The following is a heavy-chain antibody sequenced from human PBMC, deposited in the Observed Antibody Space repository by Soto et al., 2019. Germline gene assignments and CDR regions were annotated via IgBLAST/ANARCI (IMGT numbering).Heavy chain of an antibody. V-gene: IGHV4-59*01. J-gene: IGHJ5*02. CDR3: AGGEGLSFGEFRQNWFDP. CDR2: IYYSGST. CDR1: GGSISSYY. D-gene: IGHD3-10*01. Sequence: AETLSLTCTVSGGSISSYYWSWIRQPPGKGLEWIGYIYYSGSTNYNPSLKSRVTISVDTSKNQFSLKLSSVTAADTAVYYCAGGEGLSFGEFRQNWFDPWGQGTLVTVSS.